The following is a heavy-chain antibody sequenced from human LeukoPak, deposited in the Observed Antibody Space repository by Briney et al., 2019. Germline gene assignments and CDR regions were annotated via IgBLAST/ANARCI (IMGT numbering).Heavy chain of an antibody. CDR2: IIPILGIA. V-gene: IGHV1-69*04. CDR1: GGTFSSYA. D-gene: IGHD3-10*01. Sequence: SVKVSCKASGGTFSSYAISWVRQAPGQGLEWMGRIIPILGIANYAQKFQGRVTITADKSTSTAYMELSSLRSEDTAVYYCASLLGGSQGPGSPRYYYGMDVWGQGTTVTVSS. J-gene: IGHJ6*02. CDR3: ASLLGGSQGPGSPRYYYGMDV.